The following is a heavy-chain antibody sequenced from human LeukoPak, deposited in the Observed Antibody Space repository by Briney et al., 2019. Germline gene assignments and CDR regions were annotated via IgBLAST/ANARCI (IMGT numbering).Heavy chain of an antibody. V-gene: IGHV4-59*01. D-gene: IGHD1-14*01. CDR1: GGSITSTNY. J-gene: IGHJ4*02. Sequence: SETLSLTCGVSGGSITSTNYWTWVRQPPGKGLEWIGYIYYSGSTNYNPSLKSRVTISVDTSKNQFSLKLSSVTAADTAVYYCARASGDYWGQGTLVTVSS. CDR2: IYYSGST. CDR3: ARASGDY.